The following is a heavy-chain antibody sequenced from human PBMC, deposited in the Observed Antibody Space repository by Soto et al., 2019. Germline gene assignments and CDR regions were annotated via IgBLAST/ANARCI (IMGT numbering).Heavy chain of an antibody. CDR3: ARDGGRTMVRGVISHYYYGMDV. V-gene: IGHV1-18*01. CDR1: GYTFTSYG. Sequence: QVQLVQSGAEVKKPGASVKVSCKASGYTFTSYGISWVRQAPGQGLEWMGWISAYNGNTNYAQKLQGRVTMTTDTSTSTAYMERRSLRSDDTAVYYCARDGGRTMVRGVISHYYYGMDVWGQGTTVTVSS. D-gene: IGHD3-10*01. J-gene: IGHJ6*02. CDR2: ISAYNGNT.